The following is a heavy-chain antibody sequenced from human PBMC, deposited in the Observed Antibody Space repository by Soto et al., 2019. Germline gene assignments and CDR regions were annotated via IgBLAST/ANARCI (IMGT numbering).Heavy chain of an antibody. CDR1: GYTFTSYY. Sequence: ASVKVSCKASGYTFTSYYMHWVRQAPGQGLEWMGIINPSGGSTSYAQKFQGRVTMTRDTSTSTVYMELSSLRSEDTAVYYCASPLPTTGFLEPFLYYYYYGMDVWGQGTTVTVSS. D-gene: IGHD3-3*01. J-gene: IGHJ6*02. V-gene: IGHV1-46*01. CDR2: INPSGGST. CDR3: ASPLPTTGFLEPFLYYYYYGMDV.